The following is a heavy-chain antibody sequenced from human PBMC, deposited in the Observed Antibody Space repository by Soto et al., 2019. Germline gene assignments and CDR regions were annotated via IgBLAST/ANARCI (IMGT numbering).Heavy chain of an antibody. J-gene: IGHJ6*02. Sequence: GGSLRLSCAASGFTFSSYGMHWVRQAPGKGLEWVANIKQDGSEKYYVDSVKGRFTISRDNAKNSLYLQMNSLRAEDTAVYYCARYDFWNGMDVWGQGTTVTVSS. CDR2: IKQDGSEK. CDR1: GFTFSSYG. V-gene: IGHV3-7*03. CDR3: ARYDFWNGMDV. D-gene: IGHD3-3*01.